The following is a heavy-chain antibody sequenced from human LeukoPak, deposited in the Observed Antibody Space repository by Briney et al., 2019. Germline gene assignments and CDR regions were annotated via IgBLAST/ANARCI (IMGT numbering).Heavy chain of an antibody. D-gene: IGHD3-9*01. CDR2: ICPGDSDT. CDR3: ARRDYDILTGYYRYYFDY. CDR1: GYSFTSYW. J-gene: IGHJ4*02. Sequence: GESLKISCKGSGYSFTSYWIGWVRQMPGKGLEWMGIICPGDSDTRYSPSFQGQVTISADKSISTAYLQWSSLKASDTAMYYCARRDYDILTGYYRYYFDYWGQGTLVTVSS. V-gene: IGHV5-51*01.